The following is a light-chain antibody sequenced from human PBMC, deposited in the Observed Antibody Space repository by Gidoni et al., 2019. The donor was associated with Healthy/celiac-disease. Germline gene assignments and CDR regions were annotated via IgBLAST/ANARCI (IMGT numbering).Light chain of an antibody. Sequence: DTQMTQYPSSLSASVGDRVTITCRASQSISSYLNWYQQKPRKAPKLLIYAASSLQSGVPSRFSGSGSGTDFTLTISSLQPEDFATYYCQQSYSTPWTFGQGTKVEIK. CDR3: QQSYSTPWT. V-gene: IGKV1-39*01. J-gene: IGKJ1*01. CDR1: QSISSY. CDR2: AAS.